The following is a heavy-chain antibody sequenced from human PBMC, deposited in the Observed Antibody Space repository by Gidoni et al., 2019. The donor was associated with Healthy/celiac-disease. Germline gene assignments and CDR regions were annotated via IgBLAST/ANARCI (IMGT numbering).Heavy chain of an antibody. CDR1: GGSFSGYY. Sequence: QLQLQQWGAGLLKPSETMSLTCAVYGGSFSGYYWSWIRQPPGKGLEWIGEINHSGSTNYNPSLKSRVTISVDTSKNQFSLKLSSVTAADTAVYYCARTYYYDSSGYYPPHFDYWGQGTLVTVSS. CDR2: INHSGST. J-gene: IGHJ4*02. CDR3: ARTYYYDSSGYYPPHFDY. D-gene: IGHD3-22*01. V-gene: IGHV4-34*01.